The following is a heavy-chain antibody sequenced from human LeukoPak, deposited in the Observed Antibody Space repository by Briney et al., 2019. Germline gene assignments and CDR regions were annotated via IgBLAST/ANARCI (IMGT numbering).Heavy chain of an antibody. CDR3: ARDRPGNTAIDY. Sequence: PGGPLRLSCAASGFTFSTYWMHWVRQAPGKGLVWISRIHSDGRSTSYADSVNGRFTISRDNAKNTLYLQMNSLRAEDTAVYYCARDRPGNTAIDYWGQGTLVTVSS. V-gene: IGHV3-74*01. CDR2: IHSDGRST. CDR1: GFTFSTYW. J-gene: IGHJ4*02. D-gene: IGHD5-18*01.